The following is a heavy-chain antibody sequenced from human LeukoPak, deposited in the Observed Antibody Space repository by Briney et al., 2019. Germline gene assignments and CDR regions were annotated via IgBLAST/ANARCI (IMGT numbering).Heavy chain of an antibody. CDR2: ISGSGGST. V-gene: IGHV3-23*01. Sequence: GGSLRLSCAASGFTVSSNYMSWVRQAPGKGLEWVSAISGSGGSTYYADSVKGRFTISRDNSKNTLYLQMNSLRADDTAVYYCAKEWGVDYGLRYWGQGTLVTVSS. CDR1: GFTVSSNY. J-gene: IGHJ4*02. D-gene: IGHD4-17*01. CDR3: AKEWGVDYGLRY.